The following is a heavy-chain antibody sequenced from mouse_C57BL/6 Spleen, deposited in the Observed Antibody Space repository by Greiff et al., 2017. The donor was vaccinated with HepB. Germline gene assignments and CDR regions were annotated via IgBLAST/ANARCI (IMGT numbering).Heavy chain of an antibody. D-gene: IGHD1-1*01. CDR1: GFTFSSYA. V-gene: IGHV5-4*01. CDR2: ISDGGSYT. Sequence: EVQLVESGGGLVKPGGSLKLSCAASGFTFSSYAMSWVRQTPEKRLEWVATISDGGSYTYYPDNVKGRFTISRDNAKNNLYLQMSHLKSEDTAMYYCARDRGTTVVANHYYAMDYWGQGTSVTVSS. CDR3: ARDRGTTVVANHYYAMDY. J-gene: IGHJ4*01.